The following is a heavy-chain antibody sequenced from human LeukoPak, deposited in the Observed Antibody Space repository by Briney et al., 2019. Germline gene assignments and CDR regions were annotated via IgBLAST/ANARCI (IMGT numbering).Heavy chain of an antibody. Sequence: ASVKVSCKASGYTFTSYDINWVRQATGQGLEWMGRISAYNGNTNYAQKLQGRVTMTTDTSTSTAYMELRSLRSDDTAVYYCAREPEYDFWSGYFYYFDYWGQGTLVTVSS. CDR3: AREPEYDFWSGYFYYFDY. CDR2: ISAYNGNT. CDR1: GYTFTSYD. D-gene: IGHD3-3*01. J-gene: IGHJ4*02. V-gene: IGHV1-18*01.